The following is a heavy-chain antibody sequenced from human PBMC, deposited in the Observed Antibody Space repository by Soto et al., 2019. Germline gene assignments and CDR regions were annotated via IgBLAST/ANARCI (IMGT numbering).Heavy chain of an antibody. J-gene: IGHJ4*01. Sequence: QVQLQESGPGLVQPSQTLSLTCTVSGGSISSGGYYWSWIRQHPGTGLEWIGHISYSGSTYYNTSLNRRVTLSVATSRIQFSLIVNSVTAADTAVYYCARGVLHWGQGTLVTVSS. V-gene: IGHV4-31*03. CDR2: ISYSGST. CDR3: ARGVLH. CDR1: GGSISSGGYY.